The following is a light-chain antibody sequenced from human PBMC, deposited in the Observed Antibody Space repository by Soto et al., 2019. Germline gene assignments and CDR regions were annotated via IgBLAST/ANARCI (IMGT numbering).Light chain of an antibody. V-gene: IGLV1-40*01. CDR3: QSYDSSLSGYV. CDR1: SSNIGAGYA. Sequence: QSVLTQPPSVSGAPGQRVTISCTGSSSNIGAGYAVHWYQQLPGTAPKLLIYGNSNRPSGVPDRFSGSKSGTLASLAITGLLAEDEADYYCQSYDSSLSGYVFGGGTQLTVL. J-gene: IGLJ7*01. CDR2: GNS.